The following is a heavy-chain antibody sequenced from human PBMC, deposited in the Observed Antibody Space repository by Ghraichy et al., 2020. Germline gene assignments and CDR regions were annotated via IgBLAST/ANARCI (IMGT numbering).Heavy chain of an antibody. Sequence: ASVKVSCKASGYTFTSYGISWVRQAPGQGLEWMGWISAYNGNTNYAQKLQGRVTMTTDTSTSTAYMELRSLRSDDTAVYYCARSGRIEWLVLEDYYYYYGMDVWGQGTTVTVSS. V-gene: IGHV1-18*04. CDR2: ISAYNGNT. D-gene: IGHD6-19*01. J-gene: IGHJ6*02. CDR1: GYTFTSYG. CDR3: ARSGRIEWLVLEDYYYYYGMDV.